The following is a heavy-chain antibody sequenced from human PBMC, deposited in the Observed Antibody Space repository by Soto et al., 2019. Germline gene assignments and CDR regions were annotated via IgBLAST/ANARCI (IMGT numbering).Heavy chain of an antibody. Sequence: QVQLVESGGGVVQPGRSLRLSCAASGFTFSSYGMHWVRQAPGKGLEWVAVISYDGSNKYYADSVKGRFTISRDNSKNTLYLQMNSLRAEDTAVYYCAKERFGEHAVNWFDTWGQGTLVTVSS. D-gene: IGHD3-10*01. CDR2: ISYDGSNK. CDR3: AKERFGEHAVNWFDT. J-gene: IGHJ5*02. CDR1: GFTFSSYG. V-gene: IGHV3-30*18.